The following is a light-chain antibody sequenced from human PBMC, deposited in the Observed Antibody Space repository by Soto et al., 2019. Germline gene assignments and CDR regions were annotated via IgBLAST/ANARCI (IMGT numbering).Light chain of an antibody. CDR1: QSISSW. V-gene: IGKV1-5*03. CDR3: QQYNSYSQT. Sequence: DIQMTQSPSTLSASVGDRVTITCRASQSISSWLAWYQQKPGKAPKLLIYKASSLEIGVPSRFSGSGSGTEFTLPISSLQPDDFATYYCQQYNSYSQTFGQGTKVEIK. J-gene: IGKJ1*01. CDR2: KAS.